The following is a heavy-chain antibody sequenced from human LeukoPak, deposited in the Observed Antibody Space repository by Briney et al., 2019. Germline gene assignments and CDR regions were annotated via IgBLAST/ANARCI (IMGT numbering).Heavy chain of an antibody. CDR1: GYTFTGYY. V-gene: IGHV1-2*02. J-gene: IGHJ3*01. Sequence: GASVKVSCKASGYTFTGYYMHWVRQAPGQGLEWMGWINPNSGGTNYAQKLQGRVTMTTDTSTSTAYMELRRLTFDDTAVYFCARDRTIYGKDALDFWGQGTLVTVSS. D-gene: IGHD3-3*01. CDR2: INPNSGGT. CDR3: ARDRTIYGKDALDF.